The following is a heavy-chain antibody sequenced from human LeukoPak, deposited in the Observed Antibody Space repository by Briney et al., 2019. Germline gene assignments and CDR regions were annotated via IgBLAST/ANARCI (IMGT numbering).Heavy chain of an antibody. V-gene: IGHV3-23*01. CDR2: ISGGGGST. D-gene: IGHD4-17*01. Sequence: GGSLRLSCAASGFTFSSYAMSWVRQAPGKGLEWVSAISGGGGSTYYADSVKGRFTISRDNSKNTLYLQMNSLRAEDTAVYYCAKDLRDNYYYYGMDVWGQGTTVTVSS. J-gene: IGHJ6*02. CDR1: GFTFSSYA. CDR3: AKDLRDNYYYYGMDV.